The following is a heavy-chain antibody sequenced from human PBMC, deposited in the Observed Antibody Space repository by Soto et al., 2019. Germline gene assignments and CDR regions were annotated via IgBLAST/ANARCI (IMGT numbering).Heavy chain of an antibody. CDR1: GYTLTELS. D-gene: IGHD4-17*01. CDR2: FDPEDGET. V-gene: IGHV1-24*01. CDR3: ATAQFGYGDYYYFDY. Sequence: ASVKVSCKVSGYTLTELSMHWVRQAPGKGLEWMGGFDPEDGETIYAQKFQGRVTMTEDASTDTAYMELSSLRSEDTAVYYCATAQFGYGDYYYFDYWGQGTLVTVSS. J-gene: IGHJ4*02.